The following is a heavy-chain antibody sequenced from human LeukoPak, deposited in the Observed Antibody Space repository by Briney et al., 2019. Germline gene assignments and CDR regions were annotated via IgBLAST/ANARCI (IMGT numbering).Heavy chain of an antibody. V-gene: IGHV3-30*02. CDR2: IGYDESKK. D-gene: IGHD5-24*01. J-gene: IGHJ4*02. Sequence: WGSLRLSCEASGVTFNNFGMHWVRQAPGKGLEWVGFIGYDESKKYYAESVKGRFTISRDDSKNTPYIQMSALRAEDTAVYYCAKNPKAVTISAVPSQGYWGQGTLVTVSS. CDR3: AKNPKAVTISAVPSQGY. CDR1: GVTFNNFG.